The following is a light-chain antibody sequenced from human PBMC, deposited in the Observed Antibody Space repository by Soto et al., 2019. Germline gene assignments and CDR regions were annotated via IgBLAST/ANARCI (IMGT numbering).Light chain of an antibody. Sequence: QSALTQPRSVSGSPGQSVTISCTGTSSDVGGYNYVSWYQQHPGKAPKLMIYDVTKRPSGVPDRFSGSKSGNTASLTISGLQAEDEADYYCGSYAGSYTFDVFGTGTKVTVL. J-gene: IGLJ1*01. CDR3: GSYAGSYTFDV. V-gene: IGLV2-11*01. CDR2: DVT. CDR1: SSDVGGYNY.